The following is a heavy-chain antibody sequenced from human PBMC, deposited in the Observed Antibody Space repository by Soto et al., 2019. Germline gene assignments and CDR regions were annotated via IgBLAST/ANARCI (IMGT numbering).Heavy chain of an antibody. V-gene: IGHV1-18*01. CDR3: ARYDVGAAL. CDR1: GYTFTNYY. Sequence: GASVKVSCKASGYTFTNYYIHWLRQAPGQGLEWMGWISTNTGNTNYAQKLQGRVTMTTDTSTSTAYMELRSLRSDDTAVYYCARYDVGAALWGQGTLVTVSS. J-gene: IGHJ4*02. D-gene: IGHD1-26*01. CDR2: ISTNTGNT.